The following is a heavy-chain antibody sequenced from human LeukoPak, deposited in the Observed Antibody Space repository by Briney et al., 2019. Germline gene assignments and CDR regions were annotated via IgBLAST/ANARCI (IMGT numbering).Heavy chain of an antibody. J-gene: IGHJ5*02. D-gene: IGHD3-10*01. Sequence: PSETLSLTXAVYGGSFSGYYWSWIRQSPGKGLEWIGEINHSGSTNYNPSLKSRVTISVDTSKNQFSLKLSSVTAADTAVYYCARVATMVRGVIMSWFDPWGQGTLVTVSS. V-gene: IGHV4-34*01. CDR3: ARVATMVRGVIMSWFDP. CDR1: GGSFSGYY. CDR2: INHSGST.